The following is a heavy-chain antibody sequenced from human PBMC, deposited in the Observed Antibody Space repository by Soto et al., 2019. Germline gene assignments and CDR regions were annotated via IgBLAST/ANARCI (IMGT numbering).Heavy chain of an antibody. J-gene: IGHJ5*02. V-gene: IGHV4-39*01. D-gene: IGHD5-12*01. CDR2: IRHTGIT. CDR1: GRSISEINSY. Sequence: SETLSLTCSVSGRSISEINSYWGWIRQTPGEGLEWIGTIRHTGITYYNPSLKSRVIISLDTSKNQFSLKLSSVTAADTALYYCARPEGGYGSGYSWFDPWGQGTRVTVSS. CDR3: ARPEGGYGSGYSWFDP.